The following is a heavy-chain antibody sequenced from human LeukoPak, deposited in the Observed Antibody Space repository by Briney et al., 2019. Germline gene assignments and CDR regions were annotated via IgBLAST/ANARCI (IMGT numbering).Heavy chain of an antibody. J-gene: IGHJ4*02. Sequence: ASVKVSCKASGYTFTSYGISWVRQAPGQGLEWMGCISAYNGNTNYAQKLQGRVTMTTDTSTSTAYMELRSLRSDDTAVYYCAGVSQDSSSWYSSDYWGQGTLVTVSS. D-gene: IGHD6-13*01. CDR2: ISAYNGNT. V-gene: IGHV1-18*01. CDR1: GYTFTSYG. CDR3: AGVSQDSSSWYSSDY.